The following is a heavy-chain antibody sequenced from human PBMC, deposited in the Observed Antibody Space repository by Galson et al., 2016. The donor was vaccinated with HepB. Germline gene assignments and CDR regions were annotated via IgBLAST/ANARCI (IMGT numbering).Heavy chain of an antibody. V-gene: IGHV3-23*01. CDR1: GFTFSTYA. Sequence: SLRLSCAASGFTFSTYAMSWVRQAPGKGLEWVSGISGSGGSTYYTDSVEGRFTISRDNSKNTLYLQMNSLRAEDTAVYYCAKGMATIGHYFDYWGQGTLVTVSS. CDR2: ISGSGGST. D-gene: IGHD5-24*01. CDR3: AKGMATIGHYFDY. J-gene: IGHJ4*02.